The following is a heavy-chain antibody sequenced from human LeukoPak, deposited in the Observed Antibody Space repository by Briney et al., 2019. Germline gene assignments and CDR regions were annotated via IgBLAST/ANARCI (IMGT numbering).Heavy chain of an antibody. D-gene: IGHD5-24*01. V-gene: IGHV1-2*02. Sequence: ASVKVSCKASGYTFTGYYMHWVRQAPGQGLEWMGWINPNSGDTKYAQKFQGRVTMTRDTSISTAYMELSSLSSEDTAVYYCARGGDGDRRDFDYWGQGTLVTVSS. J-gene: IGHJ4*02. CDR1: GYTFTGYY. CDR2: INPNSGDT. CDR3: ARGGDGDRRDFDY.